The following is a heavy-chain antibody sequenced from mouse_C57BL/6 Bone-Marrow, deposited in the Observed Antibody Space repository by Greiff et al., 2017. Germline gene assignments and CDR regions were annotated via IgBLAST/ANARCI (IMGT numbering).Heavy chain of an antibody. J-gene: IGHJ2*01. V-gene: IGHV5-6*01. CDR2: ISSGGSYT. CDR3: ARRAMVTTPYYFDY. Sequence: EVHLVESGGDLVKPGGSLKLSCAASGFTFSSYGMSWVRQTPDKRLEWVATISSGGSYTYSPDSVKGRFTISRDNAKNTLYLQMSSLKSEDTAMYYCARRAMVTTPYYFDYWGQGTTLTVSS. CDR1: GFTFSSYG. D-gene: IGHD2-2*01.